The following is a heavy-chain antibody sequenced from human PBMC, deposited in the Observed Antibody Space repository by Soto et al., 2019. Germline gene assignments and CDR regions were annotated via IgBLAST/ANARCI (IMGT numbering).Heavy chain of an antibody. V-gene: IGHV3-48*01. Sequence: LRLSCAASGFTFSNCGMNWVRQTPGKGLEWVSYISDSGATKHYADSVKGRFTISRDNGKDSLYLQMNSLRSEDTAVYYCARTRRSQQLYPYYFDYWGQGTLVTVSS. CDR2: ISDSGATK. CDR3: ARTRRSQQLYPYYFDY. J-gene: IGHJ4*02. CDR1: GFTFSNCG. D-gene: IGHD6-13*01.